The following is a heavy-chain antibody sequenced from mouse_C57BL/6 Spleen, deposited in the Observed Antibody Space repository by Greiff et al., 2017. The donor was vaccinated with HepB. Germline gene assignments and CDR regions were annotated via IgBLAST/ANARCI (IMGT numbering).Heavy chain of an antibody. CDR1: GFTFSSYA. CDR3: AREGIRRAFDY. V-gene: IGHV5-4*01. CDR2: ISDGGSYT. J-gene: IGHJ2*01. D-gene: IGHD2-12*01. Sequence: EVQLVESGGGLVKPGGSLKLSCAASGFTFSSYAMSWVRQTPEKRLEWVATISDGGSYTYYPDNVKGRFTISRDNAKNNLYLQMSHLKSEDTAMYYCAREGIRRAFDYWGQGTTLTVSS.